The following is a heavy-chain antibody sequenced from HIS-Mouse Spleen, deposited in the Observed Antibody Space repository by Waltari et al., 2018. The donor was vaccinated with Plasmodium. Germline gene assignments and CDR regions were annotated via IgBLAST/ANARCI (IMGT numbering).Heavy chain of an antibody. V-gene: IGHV3-7*01. CDR2: IKQDGSEK. CDR3: ASSWYWYFDL. Sequence: EVQLVESGGGLVQPGGSLRLSCAASGFTFSSYWMSWVRQAPGKGLEWVANIKQDGSEKYDVESVKGRCTISRDNAKNSLYLQMNSLRAEDTAVYYCASSWYWYFDLWGRGTLVTVSS. CDR1: GFTFSSYW. J-gene: IGHJ2*01. D-gene: IGHD6-13*01.